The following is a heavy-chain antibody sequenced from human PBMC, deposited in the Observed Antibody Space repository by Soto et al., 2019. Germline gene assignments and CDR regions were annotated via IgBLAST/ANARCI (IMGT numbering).Heavy chain of an antibody. CDR1: DGSVNTGNYY. CDR3: ARGEKQLSRYGGDFDY. D-gene: IGHD4-17*01. Sequence: QVQLQESGPGLVKPSETLSLTCSVSDGSVNTGNYYWSWIRQPPGKGLEWIGHIYYIGTTNYNPSLKGQVTISVDTSKNQFSLKVTSVTAADTAVYFCARGEKQLSRYGGDFDYWGQGILVTVSS. CDR2: IYYIGTT. J-gene: IGHJ4*02. V-gene: IGHV4-61*01.